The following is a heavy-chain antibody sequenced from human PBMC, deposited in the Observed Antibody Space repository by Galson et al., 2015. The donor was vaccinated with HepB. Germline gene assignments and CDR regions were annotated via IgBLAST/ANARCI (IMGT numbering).Heavy chain of an antibody. CDR2: MNPNSGNT. CDR1: GYTFTSYD. Sequence: SVKVSCKASGYTFTSYDINWVRQATGQGLEWMGWMNPNSGNTGYAQKFQGRVTMTRNTSISTAYMELSSLRSEDTAVYYCARGMTTVTTFDYWGQGTLVTVSS. CDR3: ARGMTTVTTFDY. D-gene: IGHD4-17*01. V-gene: IGHV1-8*01. J-gene: IGHJ4*02.